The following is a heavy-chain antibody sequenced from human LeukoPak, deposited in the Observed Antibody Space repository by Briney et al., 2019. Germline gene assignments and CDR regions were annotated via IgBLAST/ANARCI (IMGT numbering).Heavy chain of an antibody. J-gene: IGHJ4*02. CDR1: GGSVSSSKW. CDR3: ASKRRQAYYFDY. CDR2: VYHDGGT. V-gene: IGHV4-4*02. Sequence: PSETLSLTCVVPGGSVSSSKWWSWVRQPPGKGLEWIGQVYHDGGTYYNPSLKSRTTISLDTSKNQFSLKLSSVTAADTAMYYCASKRRQAYYFDYWGQGTLVTVSS.